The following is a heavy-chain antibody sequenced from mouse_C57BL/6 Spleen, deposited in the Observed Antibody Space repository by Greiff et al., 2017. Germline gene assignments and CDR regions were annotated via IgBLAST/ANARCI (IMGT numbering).Heavy chain of an antibody. D-gene: IGHD2-3*01. CDR1: GYSFTGYY. CDR2: INPSTGGT. V-gene: IGHV1-43*01. Sequence: EVQLVESGPELVKPGASVKISCKASGYSFTGYYMHWVKQSSEKSLEWIGEINPSTGGTSYNQKFKGKATLTVDKSSSTAYMQLKSLTSEDSAVYYCARWLLHAMDYWGQGTSVTVSS. J-gene: IGHJ4*01. CDR3: ARWLLHAMDY.